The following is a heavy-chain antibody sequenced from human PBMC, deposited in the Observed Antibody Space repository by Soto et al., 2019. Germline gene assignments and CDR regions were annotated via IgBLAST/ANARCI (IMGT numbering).Heavy chain of an antibody. CDR2: FDPEDGET. V-gene: IGHV1-24*01. J-gene: IGHJ5*02. CDR1: GYTLTELS. CDR3: ATKGSGSYYQGGWFDP. D-gene: IGHD3-10*01. Sequence: ASVKVSCKVSGYTLTELSMHCVRQAPLKGLDGMGGFDPEDGETIYAQKFQGRVTMTEDTSTDTAYMELSSLRSEDTAVYYCATKGSGSYYQGGWFDPWGQGTLVTVSS.